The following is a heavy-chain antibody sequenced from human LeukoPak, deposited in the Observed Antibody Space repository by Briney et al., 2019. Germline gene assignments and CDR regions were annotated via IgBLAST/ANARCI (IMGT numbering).Heavy chain of an antibody. CDR2: ISSSSSYI. CDR3: ARADWDTAMIDY. Sequence: GSLRLSCAASGFTFSSYSMNWVRQAPGKGLEWVSSISSSSSYIYYADSVKGRFTISRGNAENSLYLQMNSLRAEDTAVYYCARADWDTAMIDYWGQGTLVTVSS. D-gene: IGHD5-18*01. V-gene: IGHV3-21*01. J-gene: IGHJ4*02. CDR1: GFTFSSYS.